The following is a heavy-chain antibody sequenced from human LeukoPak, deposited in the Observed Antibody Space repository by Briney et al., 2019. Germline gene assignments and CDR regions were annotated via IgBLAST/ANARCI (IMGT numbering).Heavy chain of an antibody. CDR2: ISYDGSTI. J-gene: IGHJ4*02. CDR1: GFTFSSYG. V-gene: IGHV3-30*18. Sequence: GGSLRLSCAASGFTFSSYGIHWVRLTPVKGLEWVAVISYDGSTIYYGDSVKGRFTISRDNSKNTIYLQMNSLRVEDTAVYYCAKDFPNWNLDFWGQGTLVTVSS. D-gene: IGHD1-1*01. CDR3: AKDFPNWNLDF.